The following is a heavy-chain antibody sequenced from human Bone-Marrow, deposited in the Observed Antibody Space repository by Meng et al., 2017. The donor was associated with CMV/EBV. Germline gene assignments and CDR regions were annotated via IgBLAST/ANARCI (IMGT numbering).Heavy chain of an antibody. CDR2: IYYSGST. V-gene: IGHV4-59*01. J-gene: IGHJ4*02. CDR1: GGSISSYY. CDR3: ARGLAAMG. Sequence: SETLSLTCTVSGGSISSYYWSWIRQPPGKGLEWIGYIYYSGSTNYNPSLKSRVTISVDTSENQLSLKLSSVTAADTAVYYWARGLAAMGWGQGTLVTVSS. D-gene: IGHD2-2*01.